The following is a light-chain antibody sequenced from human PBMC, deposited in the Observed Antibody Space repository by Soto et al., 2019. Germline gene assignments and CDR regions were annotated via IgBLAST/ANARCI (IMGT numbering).Light chain of an antibody. J-gene: IGLJ2*01. CDR1: SSDVGGYNY. CDR2: EVS. V-gene: IGLV2-8*01. Sequence: QSVLTQPPSASGSPGQSVTIFCTGTSSDVGGYNYVSWYQQHPGKAPKLMIYEVSERPSGVPDRFSGSKSGNTASLTVSGLQPEDEADYYCSSSGGRNNLLFGGGTKVTVL. CDR3: SSSGGRNNLL.